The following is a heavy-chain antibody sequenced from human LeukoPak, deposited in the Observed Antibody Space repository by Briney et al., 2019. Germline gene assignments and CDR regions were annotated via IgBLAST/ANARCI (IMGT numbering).Heavy chain of an antibody. Sequence: ASVKVSCKASGGTLSSYAISWVRQAPGQGLEWMGRIIPIFGTANYAQKFQGRVTITADKSTSTAYMELTSLRSEDTTVYYCARDRGYCSSTSCPVAYYYYYYYMDVWGKGTTVTVSS. CDR2: IIPIFGTA. V-gene: IGHV1-69*06. D-gene: IGHD2-2*01. CDR1: GGTLSSYA. J-gene: IGHJ6*03. CDR3: ARDRGYCSSTSCPVAYYYYYYYMDV.